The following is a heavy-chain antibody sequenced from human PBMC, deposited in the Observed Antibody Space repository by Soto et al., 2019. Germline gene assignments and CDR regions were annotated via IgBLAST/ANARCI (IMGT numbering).Heavy chain of an antibody. Sequence: PSETQSLTCAVYGGSFSGYYWSWIRQPPGKGLEWIGYVYHNGNAYPKPSLKSRVTISLDGAKNQISLKMTSVTAADTGLYYCAARPYYYYGLDVWGQGTTVTVSS. V-gene: IGHV4-34*03. CDR3: AARPYYYYGLDV. CDR2: VYHNGNA. J-gene: IGHJ6*02. CDR1: GGSFSGYY. D-gene: IGHD3-10*01.